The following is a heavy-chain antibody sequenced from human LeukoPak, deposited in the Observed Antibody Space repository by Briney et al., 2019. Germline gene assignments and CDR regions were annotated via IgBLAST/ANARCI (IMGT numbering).Heavy chain of an antibody. Sequence: GESLKISCRGSGYGFTSYWIVWVRQMPGKGLEWMGVIYPGDSNSRYSPSFQGQVTISADNSISTAYLQWSSLKASDTAMYYCAREGEKDFGDYWGQGTLVTVSS. D-gene: IGHD3-16*01. V-gene: IGHV5-51*01. CDR3: AREGEKDFGDY. J-gene: IGHJ4*02. CDR1: GYGFTSYW. CDR2: IYPGDSNS.